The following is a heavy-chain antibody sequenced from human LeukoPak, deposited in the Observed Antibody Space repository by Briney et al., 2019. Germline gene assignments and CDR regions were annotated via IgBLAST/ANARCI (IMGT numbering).Heavy chain of an antibody. V-gene: IGHV1-18*01. Sequence: ASVKVSCRTSGYTFTRHGISRVRQAPGQGLEWMAWIGVYNGNTNYAQQFQGRVTVTTDTSRSTAYMELRGLRSDDTAMYYCARDMRAARTFDYWGQGSLVTVSS. CDR1: GYTFTRHG. J-gene: IGHJ4*02. D-gene: IGHD6-6*01. CDR2: IGVYNGNT. CDR3: ARDMRAARTFDY.